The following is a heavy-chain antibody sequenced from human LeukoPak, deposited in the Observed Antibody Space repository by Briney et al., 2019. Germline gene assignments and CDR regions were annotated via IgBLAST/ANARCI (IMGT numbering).Heavy chain of an antibody. CDR1: GYSISSGYY. CDR3: AGTVSSPGIAVAGLFDY. J-gene: IGHJ4*02. V-gene: IGHV4-38-2*02. D-gene: IGHD6-19*01. Sequence: SETLSLTCTVSGYSISSGYYWGWIRQPPGKGLEWIGSIYHSGSTYYNPSLKSRVTISVDTSKNQFPLKLSSVTAADTAVYYCAGTVSSPGIAVAGLFDYWGQGTLVTVSS. CDR2: IYHSGST.